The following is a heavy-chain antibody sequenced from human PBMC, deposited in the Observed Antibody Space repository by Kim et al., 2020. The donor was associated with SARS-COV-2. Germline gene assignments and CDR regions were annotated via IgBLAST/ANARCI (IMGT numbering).Heavy chain of an antibody. V-gene: IGHV3-15*01. CDR1: GFTFSNAW. D-gene: IGHD3-10*01. Sequence: GGSLRLFCAASGFTFSNAWMSWVRQAPGKGLEWVGRIKSKTDGGTTDYAAPVKGRFTISRDDSKNTLYLQMNSLKTEDTAVYYCTTDLLGSGSFNAFDIWGQGTMVTVSS. CDR3: TTDLLGSGSFNAFDI. J-gene: IGHJ3*02. CDR2: IKSKTDGGTT.